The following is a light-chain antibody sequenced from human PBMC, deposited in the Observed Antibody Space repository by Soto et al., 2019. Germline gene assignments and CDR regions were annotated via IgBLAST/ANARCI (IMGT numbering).Light chain of an antibody. CDR2: GAS. V-gene: IGKV3-15*01. CDR1: QSVSSN. CDR3: QQYNNWPPRWT. J-gene: IGKJ1*01. Sequence: EIVMTQSPATLSVSPGERATLSCRASQSVSSNLAWYQQKPGQAPRLLFYGASTRATGIPARFSGSGSGTEFTLTISTLQSEDFAVYYCQQYNNWPPRWTFGQGTKVEIK.